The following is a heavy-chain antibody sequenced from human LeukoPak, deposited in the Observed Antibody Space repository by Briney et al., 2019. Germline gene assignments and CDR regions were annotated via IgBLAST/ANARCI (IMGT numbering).Heavy chain of an antibody. CDR1: GYSISNGYY. D-gene: IGHD3-3*01. CDR3: AGGAEYYSIWRGYAGYSDY. J-gene: IGHJ4*02. Sequence: SETLSLTCTVPGYSISNGYYWGWIRQPPGKGLEWVGSIYHRGSTYYNPSLRSRVTISLDRSKKKFSLKLTSGPAADTAVYFCAGGAEYYSIWRGYAGYSDYWGQGISVTVSS. V-gene: IGHV4-38-2*02. CDR2: IYHRGST.